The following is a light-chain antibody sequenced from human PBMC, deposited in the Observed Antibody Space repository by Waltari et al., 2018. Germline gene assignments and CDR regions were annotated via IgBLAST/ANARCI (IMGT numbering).Light chain of an antibody. CDR3: SSYMDTTALEL. J-gene: IGLJ2*01. CDR2: DVT. Sequence: QSALTQPASVSGSPGQSLTISCPGTSSDIGSYNYVSWYQQHPGKAPKLIIFDVTNRPSGVSNRFSGSKSGNTASLIISGLQGEDEADYYCSSYMDTTALELFGGGTSLTVL. CDR1: SSDIGSYNY. V-gene: IGLV2-14*03.